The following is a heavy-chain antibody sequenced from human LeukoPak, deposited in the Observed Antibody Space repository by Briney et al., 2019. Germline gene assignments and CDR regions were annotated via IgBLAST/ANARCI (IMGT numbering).Heavy chain of an antibody. J-gene: IGHJ6*03. CDR2: ISSSGSTI. Sequence: GGSLRLSCAASGFTFSDYYMSWIRQAPGKGLEWVSYISSSGSTIYYADSVKGRFTISRDNAKNSLYLQMNSLRAEDTAVYYCARDYSGSYYGTSYYYYMDVWGKGTTVTVSS. V-gene: IGHV3-11*04. CDR3: ARDYSGSYYGTSYYYYMDV. D-gene: IGHD1-26*01. CDR1: GFTFSDYY.